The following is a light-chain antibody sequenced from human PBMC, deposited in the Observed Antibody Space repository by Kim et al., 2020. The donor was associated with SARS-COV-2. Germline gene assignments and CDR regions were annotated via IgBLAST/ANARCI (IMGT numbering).Light chain of an antibody. V-gene: IGKV3-11*01. CDR3: QQRFNWPPAVT. Sequence: PGEGATLSGRASQSISIYLAWYQHKPGQAPRLLIYDAFNRATGIPDRFSGSGSGTDFTLTISSLEPEDFAIYYCQQRFNWPPAVTFCGGTKVDIK. CDR2: DAF. J-gene: IGKJ4*01. CDR1: QSISIY.